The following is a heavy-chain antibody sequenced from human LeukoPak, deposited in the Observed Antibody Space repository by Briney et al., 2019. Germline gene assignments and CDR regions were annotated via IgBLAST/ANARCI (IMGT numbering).Heavy chain of an antibody. CDR2: IGSSSIHI. CDR1: GFTFSSYY. V-gene: IGHV3-21*01. CDR3: ARGVSYRVVVTATDFDY. J-gene: IGHJ4*02. D-gene: IGHD2-21*02. Sequence: GGSLRLSCEASGFTFSSYYMNWVRNAPGRGLEWVSSIGSSSIHIYYADSVKGRFTISRDNAKNPLYLQMNSLRAEDTAVYYCARGVSYRVVVTATDFDYWGQGTLVTVSS.